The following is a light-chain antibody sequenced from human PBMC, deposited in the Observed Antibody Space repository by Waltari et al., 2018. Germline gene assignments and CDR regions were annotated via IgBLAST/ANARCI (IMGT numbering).Light chain of an antibody. V-gene: IGKV3-11*01. J-gene: IGKJ3*01. CDR2: EAS. CDR1: QSVSHY. Sequence: EIVLTQSPATLSLSPGERATLSCRASQSVSHYLAWFQQKPVQAPRLLIYEASRRATGIPTRLSGSGSATDFTLTISSLEPEDFAVYYCQQRSNWLFTFGPGTKVEIK. CDR3: QQRSNWLFT.